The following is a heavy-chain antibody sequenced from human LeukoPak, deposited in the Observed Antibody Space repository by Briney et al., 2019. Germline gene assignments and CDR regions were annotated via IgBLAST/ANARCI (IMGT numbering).Heavy chain of an antibody. J-gene: IGHJ4*02. CDR1: GGTFSSYA. CDR2: IIPIFGTA. D-gene: IGHD3-22*01. V-gene: IGHV1-69*05. Sequence: SVKVSCKASGGTFSSYAISWVRQAPGQGLEWMGGIIPIFGTANYAQKFQGRVTITTDESTSTAYMELSSLRSEDTAVYYCARDRVVVGIRGYYFDYWGQGTLVTVSA. CDR3: ARDRVVVGIRGYYFDY.